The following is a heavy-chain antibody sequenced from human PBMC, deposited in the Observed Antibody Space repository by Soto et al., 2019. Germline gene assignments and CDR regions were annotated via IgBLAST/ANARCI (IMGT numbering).Heavy chain of an antibody. V-gene: IGHV4-30-4*01. Sequence: SETLSLTCTVSGGSISSGDYYWSWIRQPPGKGLEWIGYIYYSGSTYYNPSLKSRVTISVDTSKNQFSLKLSSVTAADTAVYYCARDAQGGYSYGSSLDDAFDIWGQGTMVTVSS. CDR3: ARDAQGGYSYGSSLDDAFDI. CDR1: GGSISSGDYY. D-gene: IGHD5-18*01. J-gene: IGHJ3*02. CDR2: IYYSGST.